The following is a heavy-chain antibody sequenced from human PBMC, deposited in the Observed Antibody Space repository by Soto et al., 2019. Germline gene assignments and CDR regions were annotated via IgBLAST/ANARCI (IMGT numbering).Heavy chain of an antibody. J-gene: IGHJ4*02. CDR2: INHSGST. CDR3: ARDKITGLFDY. V-gene: IGHV4-34*01. Sequence: SETKSLTCTVYGGYISGYYLTWIRQPPGTGLEWIGEINHSGSTNYNPSLKSRVTISVDTSKNQFSLKLTSVTAADTAVYYCARDKITGLFDYWGQGTLVTVSS. D-gene: IGHD2-8*02. CDR1: GGYISGYY.